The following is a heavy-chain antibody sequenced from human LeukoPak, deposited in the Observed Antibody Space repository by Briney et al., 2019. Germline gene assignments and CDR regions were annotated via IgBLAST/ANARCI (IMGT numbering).Heavy chain of an antibody. J-gene: IGHJ3*02. Sequence: SVKVSCKACGCTFSSYAISWVRPAPGQGLEWMGGIIPIFGTANYAQKFQGRVTITRNTSISTPYLELSSLRSEDTAGYYCPRGLPYYDFWSGYPPGAFDIWGQGTMVTVSS. CDR2: IIPIFGTA. V-gene: IGHV1-69*05. D-gene: IGHD3-3*01. CDR1: GCTFSSYA. CDR3: PRGLPYYDFWSGYPPGAFDI.